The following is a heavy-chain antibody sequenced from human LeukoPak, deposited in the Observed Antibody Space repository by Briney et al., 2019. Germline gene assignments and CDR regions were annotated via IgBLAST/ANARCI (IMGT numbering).Heavy chain of an antibody. V-gene: IGHV3-23*01. J-gene: IGHJ4*02. D-gene: IGHD3-22*01. CDR3: AKSRASRDATSGSIDY. Sequence: PGGSLRLSCAASGFTFTNFAMGWVRQAPGKGLEWVSSVSASGGLTSYADSVKGRFTISRDNSKNTLYLQMNSLRADDTALYYCAKSRASRDATSGSIDYWGQGALVTVSS. CDR1: GFTFTNFA. CDR2: VSASGGLT.